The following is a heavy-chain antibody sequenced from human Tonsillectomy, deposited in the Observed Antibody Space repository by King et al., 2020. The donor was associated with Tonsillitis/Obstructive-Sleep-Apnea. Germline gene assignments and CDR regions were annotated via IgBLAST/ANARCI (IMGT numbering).Heavy chain of an antibody. J-gene: IGHJ3*02. Sequence: QLVQSGAEVKKPGSSVKVSCKASGGTFSSYAISWVRQAPGQGLEWMGGILPIFVTAKYAQKFQGRVTITADESTSTAYMVLSSLRSEDTAVYYCARDYNWNDVSAFDIWGQGTMVTVSS. CDR3: ARDYNWNDVSAFDI. D-gene: IGHD1-1*01. V-gene: IGHV1-69*01. CDR1: GGTFSSYA. CDR2: ILPIFVTA.